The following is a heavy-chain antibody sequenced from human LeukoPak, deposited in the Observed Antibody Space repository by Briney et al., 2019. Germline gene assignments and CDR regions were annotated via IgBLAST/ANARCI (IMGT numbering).Heavy chain of an antibody. Sequence: GASVKVSCKASGYTFTSYYMRWVRQAPGQGLEWMGIINPSGGSTNYAQKLQGRVTMTTDTSTSTAYMELRSLRSDDTAAYYCAWQEVAGTEGPTLDYWGQGTLVTVSS. D-gene: IGHD6-19*01. V-gene: IGHV1-46*01. J-gene: IGHJ4*02. CDR2: INPSGGST. CDR3: AWQEVAGTEGPTLDY. CDR1: GYTFTSYY.